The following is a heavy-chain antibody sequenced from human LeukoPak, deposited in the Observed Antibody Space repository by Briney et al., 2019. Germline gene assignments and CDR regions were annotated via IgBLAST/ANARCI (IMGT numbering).Heavy chain of an antibody. V-gene: IGHV3-7*03. CDR2: IKQDGSEK. Sequence: PGGSLRLSCAASGFIFSSYWMNWVRQAPGKGLEWVANIKQDGSEKYYVDSVKGRFTISRDNAKNSLYLQMNSLRAEDTAMYYCARANYHGSGSYCDYWGQGTLVTVSS. CDR3: ARANYHGSGSYCDY. D-gene: IGHD3-10*01. J-gene: IGHJ4*02. CDR1: GFIFSSYW.